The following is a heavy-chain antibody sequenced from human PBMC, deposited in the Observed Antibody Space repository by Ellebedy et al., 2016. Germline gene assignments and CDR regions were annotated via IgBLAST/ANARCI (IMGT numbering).Heavy chain of an antibody. Sequence: SETLSLXCAVYGGSFSGYYWSWIRQPPGKGLEWIGEINHSGSTNYNPSLKSRVTISVDTSKNQFSLKLSSVTAADTAVYYCARFGDLAFDYWGQGTLVTVSS. V-gene: IGHV4-34*01. D-gene: IGHD3-10*01. J-gene: IGHJ4*02. CDR3: ARFGDLAFDY. CDR1: GGSFSGYY. CDR2: INHSGST.